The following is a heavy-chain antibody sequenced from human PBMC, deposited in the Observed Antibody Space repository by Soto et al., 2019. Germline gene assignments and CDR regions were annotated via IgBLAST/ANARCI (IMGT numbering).Heavy chain of an antibody. CDR2: MNPNSGNT. J-gene: IGHJ6*02. Sequence: QVQLVQSGAEVKKPGASVKVSCKASGYTFTSYDINWVRQATGQGLEWMGWMNPNSGNTGYAQKFQGRVTMTRNTSISTAQMALRSLRAEDASVYYCARDLAETILSCTDGMDVWGQGTTVTVSS. CDR1: GYTFTSYD. D-gene: IGHD3-9*01. CDR3: ARDLAETILSCTDGMDV. V-gene: IGHV1-8*01.